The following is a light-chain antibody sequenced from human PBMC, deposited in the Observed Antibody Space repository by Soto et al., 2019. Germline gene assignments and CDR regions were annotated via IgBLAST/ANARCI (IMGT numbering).Light chain of an antibody. Sequence: QSVLTQPPSASGSPGQSVTISCTGTSSDVGGYNYVSWYQQHPGEAPKLMIYEVTKRPSGVPHRFSGSKSGNTASLTVSGLQXXXXXDYYCSSYAGSNNPFVFGTGTKVT. V-gene: IGLV2-8*01. CDR2: EVT. CDR1: SSDVGGYNY. J-gene: IGLJ1*01. CDR3: SSYAGSNNPFV.